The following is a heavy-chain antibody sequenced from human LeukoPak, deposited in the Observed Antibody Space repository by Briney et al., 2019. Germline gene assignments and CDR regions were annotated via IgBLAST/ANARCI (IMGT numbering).Heavy chain of an antibody. Sequence: ASVKVSCTASGYTFTSYYMHWVRQAPGQGLEWMGIINPSGGSTSYAQKFQGRVTMTRDTSTSIVYMELSSLRSEDTAVYYCAREYYDFWSGYYPIKAYYYGMDVWGQGTTVTVSS. CDR2: INPSGGST. J-gene: IGHJ6*02. CDR3: AREYYDFWSGYYPIKAYYYGMDV. V-gene: IGHV1-46*01. D-gene: IGHD3-3*01. CDR1: GYTFTSYY.